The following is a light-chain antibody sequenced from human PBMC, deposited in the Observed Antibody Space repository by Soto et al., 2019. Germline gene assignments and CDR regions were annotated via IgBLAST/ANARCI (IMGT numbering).Light chain of an antibody. J-gene: IGLJ1*01. Sequence: QSALTQPASVSGSPGQSITISCTGTSSDVGGYSYVSWYQHHPGKVPKLIIYEVYNRPSGISDRFSGSKSDNTASLTISGLQAEDEADYYCYSYTGASTYVFGTGTKVTVL. CDR2: EVY. CDR1: SSDVGGYSY. CDR3: YSYTGASTYV. V-gene: IGLV2-14*01.